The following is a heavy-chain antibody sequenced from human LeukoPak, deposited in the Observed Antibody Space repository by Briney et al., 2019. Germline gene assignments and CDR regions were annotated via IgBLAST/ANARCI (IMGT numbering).Heavy chain of an antibody. CDR1: GGTFSSYA. CDR2: IIPIFGTA. V-gene: IGHV1-69*05. CDR3: ARRRVEMATFRDAFDI. Sequence: GASVKVSCKASGGTFSSYAISWVRQAPGQGLEWMGGIIPIFGTANYAQKFQGGVTITTDESTSTAYMELSSLRSEDTAVYYCARRRVEMATFRDAFDIWGQGTMVTVSS. J-gene: IGHJ3*02. D-gene: IGHD5-24*01.